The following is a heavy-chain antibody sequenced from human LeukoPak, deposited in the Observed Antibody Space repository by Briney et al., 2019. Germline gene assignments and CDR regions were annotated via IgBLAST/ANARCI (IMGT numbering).Heavy chain of an antibody. CDR3: ASSIVVPGHY. J-gene: IGHJ4*02. V-gene: IGHV3-74*01. D-gene: IGHD6-19*01. CDR1: GFTFSSYW. CDR2: IGGDGTTT. Sequence: GASLRLSCAASGFTFSSYWMHWVRQAPGKGLVWVSHIGGDGTTTGYADSVKGRFTISRDNAKNTLYLQMNSLRVEDTAVYYCASSIVVPGHYWGQGTLVTVSS.